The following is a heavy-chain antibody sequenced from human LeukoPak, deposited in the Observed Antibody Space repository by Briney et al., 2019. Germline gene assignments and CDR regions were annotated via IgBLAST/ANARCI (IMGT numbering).Heavy chain of an antibody. D-gene: IGHD6-25*01. V-gene: IGHV1-8*02. CDR1: GYTFTSYY. CDR2: MNPNSGNT. J-gene: IGHJ4*02. CDR3: ARARGSGSGYFDY. Sequence: ASVKVYCKASGYTFTSYYMHWVRQATGQGLEWMGWMNPNSGNTGYAQKFQDRDTITRDTSISTAYMDLSSLRSDDTAVYYCARARGSGSGYFDYWGQGTLVTVSS.